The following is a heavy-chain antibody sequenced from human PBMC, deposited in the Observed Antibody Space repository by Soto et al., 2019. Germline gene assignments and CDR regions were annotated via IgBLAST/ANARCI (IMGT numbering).Heavy chain of an antibody. V-gene: IGHV3-30*18. CDR2: ISYDGRNK. CDR1: GFTFSSYG. Sequence: GGFRRLSCAASGFTFSSYGMHWVRQAPGKGLEWVAVISYDGRNKYYADSVKGRFTISRDNYKNTLHLQMSSLRPEDTAGHYVGKDGGSRWPYDYGMDVWGQGTT. CDR3: GKDGGSRWPYDYGMDV. J-gene: IGHJ6*02. D-gene: IGHD3-22*01.